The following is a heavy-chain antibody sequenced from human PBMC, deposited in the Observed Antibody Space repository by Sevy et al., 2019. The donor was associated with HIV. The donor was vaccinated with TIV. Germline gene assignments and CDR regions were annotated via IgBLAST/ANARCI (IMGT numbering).Heavy chain of an antibody. CDR1: GGSFSGYY. Sequence: SETLSLTCAVYGGSFSGYYWSWIRQPPGKGLEWIGEINHSGSTNYNPSLKSRVTISVDTSKNQFPLKLSSVTAADTAVYYCARGDCSGGSCRDYYGMDVWGQGTTVTVSS. D-gene: IGHD2-15*01. CDR2: INHSGST. CDR3: ARGDCSGGSCRDYYGMDV. V-gene: IGHV4-34*01. J-gene: IGHJ6*02.